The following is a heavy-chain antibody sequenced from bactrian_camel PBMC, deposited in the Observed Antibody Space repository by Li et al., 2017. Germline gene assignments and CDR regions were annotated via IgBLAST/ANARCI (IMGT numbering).Heavy chain of an antibody. Sequence: HVQLVESGGGSVQAGGSLRLSCAVSGYSAVTKSMAWFRQGPGIEREGVAAIRTGNIYSYYADSVKGRFTISQDIANNTVHLKMNRLKPEDTGMYYCAADLRGRCKFWPHSELGYWGQGTQVTVS. CDR2: IRTGNIYS. D-gene: IGHD1*01. J-gene: IGHJ6*01. CDR3: AADLRGRCKFWPHSELGY. CDR1: GYSAVTKS. V-gene: IGHV3S54*01.